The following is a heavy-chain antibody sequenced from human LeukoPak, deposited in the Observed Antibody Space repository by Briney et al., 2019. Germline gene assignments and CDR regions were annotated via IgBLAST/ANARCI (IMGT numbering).Heavy chain of an antibody. D-gene: IGHD6-19*01. Sequence: PSETLSLTCTVSGGSISSYFWSWIRQPPGKGLEWIGYIYYSGSTNYDPSLKSRVTMSVDTSKNEFSLKLSSVTAADTAVYYCARIDRAVAGTIDYWGQGTLVTVSS. CDR3: ARIDRAVAGTIDY. CDR1: GGSISSYF. V-gene: IGHV4-59*08. CDR2: IYYSGST. J-gene: IGHJ4*02.